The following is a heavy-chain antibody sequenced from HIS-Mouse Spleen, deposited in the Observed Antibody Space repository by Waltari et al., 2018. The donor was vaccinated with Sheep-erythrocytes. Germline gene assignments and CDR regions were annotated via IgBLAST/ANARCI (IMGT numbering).Heavy chain of an antibody. Sequence: GGSISSCGYYWSWIRQHPGKGLEWIGYIYYSGSTYYNPSLKSRVTISVDTSKNQFSLKLSSVTAADTAVYYCARALIITMVRGVTSNWFDPWGQGTLVTVSS. V-gene: IGHV4-31*02. CDR1: GGSISSCGYY. CDR3: ARALIITMVRGVTSNWFDP. CDR2: IYYSGST. D-gene: IGHD3-10*01. J-gene: IGHJ5*02.